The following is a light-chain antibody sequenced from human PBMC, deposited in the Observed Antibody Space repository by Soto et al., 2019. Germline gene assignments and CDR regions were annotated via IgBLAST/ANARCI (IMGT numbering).Light chain of an antibody. J-gene: IGKJ1*01. CDR1: QGVSKY. CDR3: QQTYSSPWT. CDR2: ATS. V-gene: IGKV1-39*01. Sequence: DIQLTQSPSSLSASVGDRVTITCRGSQGVSKYLNWYQQKPGRAPMLLIYATSNLQHGVPSRFSGNGSGPNFTLTIASLQPEDIGMYYCQQTYSSPWTFGQGTRVAIK.